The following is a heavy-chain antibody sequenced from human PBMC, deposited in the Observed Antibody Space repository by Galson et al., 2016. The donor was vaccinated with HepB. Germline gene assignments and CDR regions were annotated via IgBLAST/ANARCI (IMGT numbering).Heavy chain of an antibody. Sequence: SLRLSCAASGSTFSNAWMSWVRQAPGKGLEWIGRIKSDIDGGSADYAAPVKGRFTVSRDDSKNTLFLQMSSLKTDDTAVYYCTTEVISMPFNSDYWGQGTLVTVSS. J-gene: IGHJ4*02. D-gene: IGHD2-2*01. V-gene: IGHV3-15*01. CDR3: TTEVISMPFNSDY. CDR1: GSTFSNAW. CDR2: IKSDIDGGSA.